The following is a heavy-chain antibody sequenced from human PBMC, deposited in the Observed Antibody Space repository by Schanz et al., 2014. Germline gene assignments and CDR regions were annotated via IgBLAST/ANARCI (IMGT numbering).Heavy chain of an antibody. D-gene: IGHD4-17*01. Sequence: EVHLVESGGGLVQPGGSLRLSCAASGFTFSGYSMNWVRQAPGKGLEWISYITGTGTVMYADSVKGRFTISRDNGKNSLSLQMNSLRVEDTAIYYCARDSNGDDGYRFWFDSWGQGILVTVSS. CDR2: ITGTGTV. CDR1: GFTFSGYS. CDR3: ARDSNGDDGYRFWFDS. V-gene: IGHV3-48*01. J-gene: IGHJ5*01.